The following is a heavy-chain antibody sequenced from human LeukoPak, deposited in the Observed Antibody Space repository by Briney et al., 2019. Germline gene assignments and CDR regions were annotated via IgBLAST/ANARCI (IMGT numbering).Heavy chain of an antibody. Sequence: GGSLRLSCAASGFTFSSYAMHWVRQAPGKGLEWVALVWYDGTIKYYADSVKGRFTISRDNSKNTLFLQMSSLRAEDTALYYCARGGRGASNWTPYNWFDPWGQGTLVTVSS. CDR3: ARGGRGASNWTPYNWFDP. J-gene: IGHJ5*02. CDR2: VWYDGTIK. V-gene: IGHV3-33*08. D-gene: IGHD3/OR15-3a*01. CDR1: GFTFSSYA.